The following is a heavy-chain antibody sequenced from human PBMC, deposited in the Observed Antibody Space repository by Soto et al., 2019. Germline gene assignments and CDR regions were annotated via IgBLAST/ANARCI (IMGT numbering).Heavy chain of an antibody. Sequence: ASVKVSCKAAGYTFTGYYVHWVRQAPGHGLVWMGWINPNSGDTNYAQKFRGRVTMTRDTSTSTAHMELSSLRSDDAAVYYCAKQKFSSSWFLDSWGQGTLVTVSS. J-gene: IGHJ4*02. D-gene: IGHD6-13*01. V-gene: IGHV1-2*02. CDR2: INPNSGDT. CDR1: GYTFTGYY. CDR3: AKQKFSSSWFLDS.